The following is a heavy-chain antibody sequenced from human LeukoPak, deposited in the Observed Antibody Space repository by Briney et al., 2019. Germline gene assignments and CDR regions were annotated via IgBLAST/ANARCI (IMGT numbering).Heavy chain of an antibody. CDR1: GGSISSSSYY. Sequence: PSETLSLTCTVSGGSISSSSYYWGWIRQPPGKGLEWIGSIYYSGSTYYNPSLKSRVTISVGTSKNQFSLKLSSVTAADTAVYYCARHQAYYDSSGTYYFDYWGQGTLVTVSS. V-gene: IGHV4-39*01. CDR3: ARHQAYYDSSGTYYFDY. J-gene: IGHJ4*02. D-gene: IGHD3-22*01. CDR2: IYYSGST.